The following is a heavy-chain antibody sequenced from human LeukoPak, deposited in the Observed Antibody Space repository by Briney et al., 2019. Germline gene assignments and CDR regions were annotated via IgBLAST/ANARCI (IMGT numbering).Heavy chain of an antibody. CDR3: AREDRFGYNYAYGLDV. V-gene: IGHV3-74*01. D-gene: IGHD5-18*01. CDR1: GFTFSSYS. Sequence: GGSLRLSCAASGFTFSSYSMNWVRQAPGKGLVWVSRIDSDGSDTTYADSVKGRFTISRDSAKSTLYLQMSSLRAEDTAVYYCAREDRFGYNYAYGLDVWGPGTTVTVS. J-gene: IGHJ6*02. CDR2: IDSDGSDT.